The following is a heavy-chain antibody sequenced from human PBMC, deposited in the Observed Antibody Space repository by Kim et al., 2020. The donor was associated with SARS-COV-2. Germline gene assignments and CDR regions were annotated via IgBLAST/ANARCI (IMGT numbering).Heavy chain of an antibody. D-gene: IGHD3-22*01. CDR2: ISGNGVST. V-gene: IGHV3-64D*06. J-gene: IGHJ4*02. Sequence: GGSLRLSCAASGFTFSSYAMLWVRQAPGKGLEWVAAISGNGVSTDYADSVKGRFTISRDNSKNTLYLQMSSLRAEDTAVYYCVKGCRGYYDGGGYFPTPSCDNCGQGTLVTVPS. CDR3: VKGCRGYYDGGGYFPTPSCDN. CDR1: GFTFSSYA.